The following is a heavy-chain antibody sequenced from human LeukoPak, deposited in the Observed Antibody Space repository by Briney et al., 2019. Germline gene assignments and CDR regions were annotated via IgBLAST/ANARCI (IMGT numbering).Heavy chain of an antibody. J-gene: IGHJ5*02. CDR1: GIDVSSNY. CDR3: AREVGA. V-gene: IGHV3-66*01. CDR2: TYVSGNT. Sequence: GGSLSLSCTVSGIDVSSNYISWVRQAPGKGLEWVSVTYVSGNTYYADSVKGRFIVSRNNSKNTLYLEMNSLRVEDTGVYYCAREVGAWGQGTLVTVSS. D-gene: IGHD1-26*01.